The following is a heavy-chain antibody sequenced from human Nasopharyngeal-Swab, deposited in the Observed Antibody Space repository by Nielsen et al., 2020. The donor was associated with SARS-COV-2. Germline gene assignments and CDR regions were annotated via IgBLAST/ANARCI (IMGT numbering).Heavy chain of an antibody. D-gene: IGHD6-19*01. Sequence: GESLKISCAASGFTFSSYAMSWVRQAPGKGLEWVSAISGSGGSTYYADSVKGRFTISRDNSKNTLYLQMNSLRAEDTAVYYCAKDEEPRGWYGGHDAFDIWGQGTMVTVSS. CDR1: GFTFSSYA. CDR3: AKDEEPRGWYGGHDAFDI. J-gene: IGHJ3*02. V-gene: IGHV3-23*01. CDR2: ISGSGGST.